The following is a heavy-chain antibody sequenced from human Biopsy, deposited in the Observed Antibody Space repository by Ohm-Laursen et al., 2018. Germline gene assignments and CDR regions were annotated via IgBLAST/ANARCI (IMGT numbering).Heavy chain of an antibody. CDR3: ARTPRDSFWSGSYKRGLWFDP. D-gene: IGHD3-3*01. J-gene: IGHJ5*02. Sequence: PSETLSLTCTASGDSISFPYWGWFRQPPGKGLEYIGSTHDTGTTDYSPSLKTRASLSVDTSTKVFSLILSSVTAADTAVYYCARTPRDSFWSGSYKRGLWFDPWGQGTLVIVSS. CDR2: THDTGTT. V-gene: IGHV4-59*11. CDR1: GDSISFPY.